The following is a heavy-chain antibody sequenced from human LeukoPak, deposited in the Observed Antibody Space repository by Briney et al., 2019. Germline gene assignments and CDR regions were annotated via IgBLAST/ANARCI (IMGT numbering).Heavy chain of an antibody. D-gene: IGHD3-22*01. CDR1: GGSISSGDYY. J-gene: IGHJ6*02. CDR3: ARDDSRHYYDSSDDYYYYYGMDV. Sequence: SETLSLTCTVSGGSISSGDYYWSWIRQPPGKGLEWIGYIYYNGSTYYNPSLKSRVTISVDTSKNQFSLKLSSVTAADTAVYYCARDDSRHYYDSSDDYYYYYGMDVWGQGTTVTVSS. CDR2: IYYNGST. V-gene: IGHV4-30-4*01.